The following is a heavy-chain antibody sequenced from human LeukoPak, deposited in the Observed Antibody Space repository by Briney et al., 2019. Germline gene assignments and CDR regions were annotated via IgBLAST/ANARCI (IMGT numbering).Heavy chain of an antibody. V-gene: IGHV4-4*07. D-gene: IGHD6-25*01. CDR3: ARGSYTSGWTNLDY. Sequence: SETLSLTCTVSGGSISSYYWSWIRQPAGKGLEWIGRIYTSGSTNYNPSLKSRVTMSVDTSKNQFSLKLSSLTATDTAVYYCARGSYTSGWTNLDYWGQGTLVTVSS. CDR1: GGSISSYY. CDR2: IYTSGST. J-gene: IGHJ4*02.